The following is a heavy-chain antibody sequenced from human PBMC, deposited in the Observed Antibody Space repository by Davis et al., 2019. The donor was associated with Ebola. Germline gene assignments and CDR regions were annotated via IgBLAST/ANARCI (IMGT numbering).Heavy chain of an antibody. CDR2: INHSGSP. V-gene: IGHV4-34*01. J-gene: IGHJ6*02. CDR1: GGSFSGYY. CDR3: ARVRVVVAAKYYNYYGMDV. Sequence: SETLSLTCAVYGGSFSGYYWSWIRQPPGKGLEWIGEINHSGSPNYNPSPKSRVTISVATSKNQFSLKLTSVTAADTAVYYCARVRVVVAAKYYNYYGMDVWGQGTTVTVSS. D-gene: IGHD2-15*01.